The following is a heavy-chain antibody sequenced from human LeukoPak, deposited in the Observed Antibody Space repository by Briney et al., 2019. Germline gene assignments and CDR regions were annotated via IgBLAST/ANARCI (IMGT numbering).Heavy chain of an antibody. CDR1: GGSISSYY. Sequence: SETLSLTCTVSGGSISSYYWSWIRQPAGKGLEWIGRISPGGSTNYNPSLKSRVTISVDTSKNQFSLKLSSVTAADTAVYYCAREDSTLYYYYYMDVWGTGTAVTVSS. J-gene: IGHJ6*03. CDR3: AREDSTLYYYYYMDV. CDR2: ISPGGST. D-gene: IGHD5-18*01. V-gene: IGHV4-4*07.